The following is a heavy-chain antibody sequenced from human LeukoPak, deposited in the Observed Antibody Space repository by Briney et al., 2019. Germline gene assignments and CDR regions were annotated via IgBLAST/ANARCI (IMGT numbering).Heavy chain of an antibody. CDR2: ISYDGSNK. CDR3: AKRGGDTYYYGSGSYYRYFDY. Sequence: GGSLRLSCAASGFTFSSYAMHWVRQAPGKGLEWVAVISYDGSNKYYADSVKGRFTISRDNSKNTLYLQMNSLRAEDTAVYYCAKRGGDTYYYGSGSYYRYFDYWGQGTLVTVSS. D-gene: IGHD3-10*01. J-gene: IGHJ4*02. V-gene: IGHV3-30*04. CDR1: GFTFSSYA.